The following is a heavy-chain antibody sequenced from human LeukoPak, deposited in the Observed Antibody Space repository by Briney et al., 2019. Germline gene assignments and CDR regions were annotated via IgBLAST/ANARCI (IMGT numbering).Heavy chain of an antibody. CDR2: ISGSGGST. CDR1: GLTFSSYA. J-gene: IGHJ4*02. Sequence: PGGSLRLSCAASGLTFSSYAMSWVRQAPGKGLEWVSAISGSGGSTYYADSVKGRFTISRDNSKNTLYLQMNSLRAEDTAVYYCAKFTGGFLEWSLFDYWGQGTLVTVSS. V-gene: IGHV3-23*01. D-gene: IGHD3-3*01. CDR3: AKFTGGFLEWSLFDY.